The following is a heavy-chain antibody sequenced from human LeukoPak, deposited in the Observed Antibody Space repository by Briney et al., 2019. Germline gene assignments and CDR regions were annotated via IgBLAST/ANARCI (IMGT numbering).Heavy chain of an antibody. CDR1: GFTFSSYT. CDR2: ISYDGSNK. CDR3: AKVTDYGDPPIGAFDI. Sequence: PGGSLRLACAASGFTFSSYTMNWVRQAPGKGLEWVAVISYDGSNKYYADSVKGRFTISRDNSKNTLYLQMNSLRAEDTAVYYCAKVTDYGDPPIGAFDIWGQGTMVTVSS. V-gene: IGHV3-30*18. J-gene: IGHJ3*02. D-gene: IGHD4-17*01.